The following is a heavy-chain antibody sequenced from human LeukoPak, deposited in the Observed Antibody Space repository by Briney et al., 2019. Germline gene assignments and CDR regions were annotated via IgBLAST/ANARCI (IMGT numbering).Heavy chain of an antibody. Sequence: GGTLRLSCSASGFTFSSYAMHWVRQAPGKGLKYFSAISSNGGNTYYADSVKGRFNISRDNSKNTLYLQMTSLRAEDTAVYYCVKDGGIAVAGTSDYWGQGTLVTVSS. J-gene: IGHJ4*02. CDR3: VKDGGIAVAGTSDY. V-gene: IGHV3-64D*06. CDR1: GFTFSSYA. D-gene: IGHD6-19*01. CDR2: ISSNGGNT.